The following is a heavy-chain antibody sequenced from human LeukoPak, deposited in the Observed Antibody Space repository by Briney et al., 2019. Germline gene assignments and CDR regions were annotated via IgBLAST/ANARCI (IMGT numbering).Heavy chain of an antibody. J-gene: IGHJ3*01. CDR1: GYNFMSYD. CDR2: MNPISGDT. Sequence: GASVKVSCKASGYNFMSYDINWVRQATGQRLEWMGWMNPISGDTGYAQKFQGRVTMTRDTSISTAYMELTSLRSDDTALYYCARSNDYLSAFDVWGQGTMVSVSS. V-gene: IGHV1-8*02. CDR3: ARSNDYLSAFDV. D-gene: IGHD4-17*01.